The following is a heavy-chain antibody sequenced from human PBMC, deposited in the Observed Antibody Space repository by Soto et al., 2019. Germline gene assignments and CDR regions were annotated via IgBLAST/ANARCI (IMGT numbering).Heavy chain of an antibody. Sequence: GESLKISCKGSGYSFSSYWISWVRQMPGKGLEWMGAIDPSDSYAKYSPSFQGHVTISVDKSINTAYLQWSSLKASDTAMYYCARKGMDVWGQGTTVTVSS. CDR1: GYSFSSYW. J-gene: IGHJ6*02. CDR2: IDPSDSYA. CDR3: ARKGMDV. V-gene: IGHV5-10-1*01.